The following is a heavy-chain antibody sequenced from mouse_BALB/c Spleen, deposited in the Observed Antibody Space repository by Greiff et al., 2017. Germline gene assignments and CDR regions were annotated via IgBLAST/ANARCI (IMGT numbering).Heavy chain of an antibody. Sequence: EVKLMESGGGLVQPGGSRKLSCAASGFTFSSFGMHWVRQAPEKGLEWVAYISSGSSTIYYADTVKGRFTISRDNPKNTLFLQMTSLRSEDTAMYYCASLYYGSPFAYWGQGTLVTVSA. D-gene: IGHD1-1*01. CDR1: GFTFSSFG. V-gene: IGHV5-17*02. CDR2: ISSGSSTI. CDR3: ASLYYGSPFAY. J-gene: IGHJ3*01.